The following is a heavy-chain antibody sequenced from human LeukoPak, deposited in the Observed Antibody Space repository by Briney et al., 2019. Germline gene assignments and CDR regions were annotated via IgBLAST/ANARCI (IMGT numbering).Heavy chain of an antibody. CDR1: GFTFSSYW. J-gene: IGHJ5*02. D-gene: IGHD3-22*01. Sequence: GGSLRLSCAASGFTFSSYWMSWVRQAPGKGLEWVSAISSTDAGTYHADSVRGRFTISRDSSKNTLYLQMNSLRAEDTAVYYCARDLNYYDSSGYYHWGQGTLVTVSS. CDR2: ISSTDAGT. V-gene: IGHV3-23*01. CDR3: ARDLNYYDSSGYYH.